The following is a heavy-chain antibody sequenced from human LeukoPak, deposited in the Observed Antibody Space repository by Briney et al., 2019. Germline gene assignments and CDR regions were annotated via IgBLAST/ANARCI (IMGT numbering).Heavy chain of an antibody. D-gene: IGHD5-12*01. V-gene: IGHV4-39*01. CDR1: GGSISTYY. CDR2: IYYSGST. CDR3: ARQGNGGYVPYDY. J-gene: IGHJ4*02. Sequence: SENLSLTCTVSGGSISTYYWGWIRQPPGKGLEWIGSIYYSGSTYYNPSLKSRVTISVDTSKNQFSLKLSSVTAADTAVYYCARQGNGGYVPYDYWGQGTLVTVSS.